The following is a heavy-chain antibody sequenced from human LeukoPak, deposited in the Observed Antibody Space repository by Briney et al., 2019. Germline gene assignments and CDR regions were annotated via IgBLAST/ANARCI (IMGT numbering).Heavy chain of an antibody. CDR3: ARGLAPPVGAGDY. CDR2: IKQDGSEK. J-gene: IGHJ4*02. V-gene: IGHV3-7*01. D-gene: IGHD1-26*01. CDR1: GFTFSSYW. Sequence: GGSLRLSCAASGFTFSSYWTSWVRQAPGKGLEWVANIKQDGSEKYYVDSVKGRFTISRDNAKNSLYLQMNSLRAEDTAVYYCARGLAPPVGAGDYWGQGTLVTVSS.